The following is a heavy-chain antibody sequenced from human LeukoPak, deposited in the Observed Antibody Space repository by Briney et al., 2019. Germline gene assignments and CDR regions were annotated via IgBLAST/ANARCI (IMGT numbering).Heavy chain of an antibody. V-gene: IGHV1-69*04. CDR3: ASYRGGSGYSFDY. D-gene: IGHD5-12*01. CDR2: IIPVLEIK. Sequence: SVKVSCKASGGTFTSSAFSWVRQAPGQGLEWMGRIIPVLEIKNYAQNFQGRVTITADKSTSTAFLDLRNLTSADTAIYYCASYRGGSGYSFDYWGQGTLVTVSS. J-gene: IGHJ4*02. CDR1: GGTFTSSA.